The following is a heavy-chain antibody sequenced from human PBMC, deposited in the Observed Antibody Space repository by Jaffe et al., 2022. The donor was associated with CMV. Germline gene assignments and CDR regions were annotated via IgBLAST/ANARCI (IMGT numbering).Heavy chain of an antibody. D-gene: IGHD3-3*01. CDR3: ARVPVWSGYRGDFDY. V-gene: IGHV4-34*01. CDR2: INHSGST. J-gene: IGHJ4*02. Sequence: QVQLQQWGAGLLKPSETLSLTCAVYGGSFSGYYWSWIRQPPGKGLEWIGEINHSGSTNYNPSLKSRVTISVDTSKNQFSLKLSSVTAADTAVYYCARVPVWSGYRGDFDYWGQGTLVTVSS. CDR1: GGSFSGYY.